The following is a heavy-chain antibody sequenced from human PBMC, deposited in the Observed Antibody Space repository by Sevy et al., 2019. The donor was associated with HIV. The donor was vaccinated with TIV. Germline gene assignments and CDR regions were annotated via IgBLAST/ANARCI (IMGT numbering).Heavy chain of an antibody. CDR1: GFTFSSYG. V-gene: IGHV3-33*01. CDR2: IWYDGSNK. D-gene: IGHD6-19*01. Sequence: GGSLRLSCAASGFTFSSYGMHWVRQAPGKGLEWVAVIWYDGSNKYYADYVKGQFNISRDNSKNTPYLQMNSLRAEDTAVYYCARGSSGWYGSYYYYYGMDVWGQGTTVTVSS. J-gene: IGHJ6*02. CDR3: ARGSSGWYGSYYYYYGMDV.